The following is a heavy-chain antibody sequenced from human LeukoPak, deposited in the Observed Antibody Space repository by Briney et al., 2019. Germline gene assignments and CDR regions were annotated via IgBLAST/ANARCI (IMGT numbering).Heavy chain of an antibody. V-gene: IGHV1-24*01. Sequence: ASVKVSCKVSGYTLTELSMHWVRQAPGKGLEWMGGFDPEDGETIYAQKFQGRVTMTEDTSTDTAYMELSSLRSEDTAVYYCATASPYNWNPHKTIDYWGQGTLVTVSS. CDR1: GYTLTELS. CDR3: ATASPYNWNPHKTIDY. J-gene: IGHJ4*02. D-gene: IGHD1-20*01. CDR2: FDPEDGET.